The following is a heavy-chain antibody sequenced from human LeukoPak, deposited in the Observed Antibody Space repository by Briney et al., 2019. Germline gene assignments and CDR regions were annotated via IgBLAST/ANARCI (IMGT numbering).Heavy chain of an antibody. Sequence: GGSLRLSCAASGFTFSSCAMSWVRQAPGKGLEWVSAISSSAGITYYADSVKGRFTISRDNSKNTLYLQMDSLRAEDTAVYYCAKDPLYYDSSGYYRNPDAFDIWGQGTMVTVSS. J-gene: IGHJ3*02. CDR3: AKDPLYYDSSGYYRNPDAFDI. D-gene: IGHD3-22*01. V-gene: IGHV3-23*01. CDR1: GFTFSSCA. CDR2: ISSSAGIT.